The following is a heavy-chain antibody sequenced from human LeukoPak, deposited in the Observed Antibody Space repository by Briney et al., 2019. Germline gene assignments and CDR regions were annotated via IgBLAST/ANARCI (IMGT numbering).Heavy chain of an antibody. D-gene: IGHD2-8*01. V-gene: IGHV3-15*01. Sequence: GGSLRLSCAASGFTFSNDWMSWVRQAPGKGLEWVGRINSKTDGRTTEYAAHVKGTFTISSDDTKHTLYLKIHRVKAEDTAVYCCTTDGECTNGVCYTAFDIWGEGTMVTVSS. CDR2: INSKTDGRTT. CDR1: GFTFSNDW. CDR3: TTDGECTNGVCYTAFDI. J-gene: IGHJ3*02.